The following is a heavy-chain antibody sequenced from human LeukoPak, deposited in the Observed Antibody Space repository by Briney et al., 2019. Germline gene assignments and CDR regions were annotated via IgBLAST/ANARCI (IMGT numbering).Heavy chain of an antibody. J-gene: IGHJ4*02. V-gene: IGHV3-30*18. CDR3: AKDRYVAGKSPPDY. CDR2: ISYDGSNK. CDR1: GFTFSSYG. D-gene: IGHD6-19*01. Sequence: GGSLRLSCAASGFTFSSYGMHWVRQAPGKGLEGVAVISYDGSNKYYADSVKGRFTISRDNSKNTLYLQMNSLRAEDTAVYYCAKDRYVAGKSPPDYWGQGTLVTVSS.